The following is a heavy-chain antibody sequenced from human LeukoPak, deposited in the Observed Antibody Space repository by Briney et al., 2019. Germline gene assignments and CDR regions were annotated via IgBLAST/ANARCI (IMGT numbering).Heavy chain of an antibody. V-gene: IGHV3-30*04. J-gene: IGHJ4*02. D-gene: IGHD1-26*01. CDR2: ISYDGSNK. Sequence: GGSLRLSCAASGFTFSSYAMHWVRQAPGKGLEWVAVISYDGSNKYYADSVKGRLTISRDNSKNTLYLQMNSLRAEDTAVYYCARDPPGATLRYYFDYWGQGTLVTVSS. CDR1: GFTFSSYA. CDR3: ARDPPGATLRYYFDY.